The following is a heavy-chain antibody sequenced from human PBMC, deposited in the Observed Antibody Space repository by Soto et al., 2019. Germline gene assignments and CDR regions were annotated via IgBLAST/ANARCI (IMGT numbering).Heavy chain of an antibody. Sequence: SETLSLTCTVSGGSISSSSFYWGWIRQSPGRGLEWIGTIYYSGRTYYNPSLKSRVTISVDTSKNQFSLKVSSVTAADTAVYYCVRIQGPVTSIDSWGLGTLVTVSS. D-gene: IGHD4-17*01. CDR2: IYYSGRT. CDR3: VRIQGPVTSIDS. J-gene: IGHJ4*02. CDR1: GGSISSSSFY. V-gene: IGHV4-39*01.